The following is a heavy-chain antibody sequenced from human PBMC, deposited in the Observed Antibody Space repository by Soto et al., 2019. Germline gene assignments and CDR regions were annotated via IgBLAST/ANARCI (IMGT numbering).Heavy chain of an antibody. V-gene: IGHV4-59*01. J-gene: IGHJ5*02. D-gene: IGHD3-3*01. CDR2: IYYSGST. Sequence: SETLSLTCTVSGGSISSYYWSWIRQPPGKGLEWIGYIYYSGSTNYNPSLKSRVTISVDTSKNQFSLKLSSVTAADTAVYYCAREMITIFGVGNWFDPWGQGTLVTVSS. CDR3: AREMITIFGVGNWFDP. CDR1: GGSISSYY.